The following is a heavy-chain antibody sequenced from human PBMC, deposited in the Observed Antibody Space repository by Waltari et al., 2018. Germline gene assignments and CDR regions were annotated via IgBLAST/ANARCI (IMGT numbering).Heavy chain of an antibody. J-gene: IGHJ4*02. D-gene: IGHD5-18*01. Sequence: EVQLLESGGGLVQPGGSLRLSCVASGFPFSMYTMSWVRQAPGKGPEWVSGIYPSESTTFYADSVKGRFTISRDNSKNTVYLQLNNLRAEDTAIYYCASHVDRAPWGQGTLVTASS. CDR2: IYPSESTT. CDR1: GFPFSMYT. CDR3: ASHVDRAP. V-gene: IGHV3-23*05.